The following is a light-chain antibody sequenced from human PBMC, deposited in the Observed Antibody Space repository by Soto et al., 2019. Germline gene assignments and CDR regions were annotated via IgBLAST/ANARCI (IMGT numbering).Light chain of an antibody. J-gene: IGKJ2*01. CDR3: QQYGRSLYT. Sequence: EIVLTQSPGTLSLSPGDRATLSCRASQRVSSNYVAWYQQRPGQAPSLLIYGASIRASGISDRFSGSGSGTDFTLTISRLAPEDFAVYYCQQYGRSLYTFGQGPKLEIK. CDR2: GAS. V-gene: IGKV3-20*01. CDR1: QRVSSNY.